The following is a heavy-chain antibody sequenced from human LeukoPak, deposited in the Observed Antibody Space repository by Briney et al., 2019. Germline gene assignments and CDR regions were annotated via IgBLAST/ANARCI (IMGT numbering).Heavy chain of an antibody. V-gene: IGHV4-59*01. CDR2: VYYSGST. CDR1: GASISSYY. D-gene: IGHD2-15*01. Sequence: SETLSLTCTVSGASISSYYWSWIRQPPGKGLEWLGYVYYSGSTNYNPSLKSRVTISVDTSKNQFSLKLSSVTAADTAVYYCAREAGSNAFDIWGQGTMVTVSS. CDR3: AREAGSNAFDI. J-gene: IGHJ3*02.